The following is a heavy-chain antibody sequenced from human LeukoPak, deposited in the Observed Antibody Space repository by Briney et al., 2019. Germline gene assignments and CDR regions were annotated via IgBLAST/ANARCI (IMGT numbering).Heavy chain of an antibody. V-gene: IGHV4-30-4*08. CDR2: IYYSGST. Sequence: SETLSLTCTVSGGSISSGDYYWSWIRQPPGKGLEWIGYIYYSGSTYYNPSLKSRVTISVDTSKNQFSLKLSSVTAADTAVYYCARDAHWGLGWFDPWGQGTLVTDSS. J-gene: IGHJ5*02. D-gene: IGHD7-27*01. CDR3: ARDAHWGLGWFDP. CDR1: GGSISSGDYY.